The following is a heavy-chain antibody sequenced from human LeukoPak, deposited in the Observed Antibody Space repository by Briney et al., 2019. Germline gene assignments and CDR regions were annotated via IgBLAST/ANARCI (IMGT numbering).Heavy chain of an antibody. CDR3: VKDPSGNYFYFDY. CDR1: GFTFSSYA. D-gene: IGHD1-26*01. CDR2: ISSGGGRT. V-gene: IGHV3-64D*09. J-gene: IGHJ4*02. Sequence: PGGSLRLSCSASGFTFSSYAMYWVRQAPGKGLEYVSGISSGGGRTNYADSVKARFTISRDNSKNTLYLQMTSLRAEDTAMYYCVKDPSGNYFYFDYWGQGTLVTVSS.